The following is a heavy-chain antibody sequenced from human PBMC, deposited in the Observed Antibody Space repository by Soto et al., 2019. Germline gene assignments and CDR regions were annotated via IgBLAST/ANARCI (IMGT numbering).Heavy chain of an antibody. J-gene: IGHJ4*02. CDR1: GGSISSGGYY. CDR3: ARDYLGTEGDYYFDY. D-gene: IGHD1-26*01. Sequence: SETLSLTCTVSGGSISSGGYYWSWIRQHPGKGLEWIGYIYYSGSTYYNPSLKSRVTISVDTSKNQFSLKLSSVTAADTAVYYCARDYLGTEGDYYFDYWGQGTLVTVSS. V-gene: IGHV4-31*03. CDR2: IYYSGST.